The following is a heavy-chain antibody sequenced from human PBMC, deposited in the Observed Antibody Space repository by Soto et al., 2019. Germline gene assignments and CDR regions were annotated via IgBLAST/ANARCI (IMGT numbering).Heavy chain of an antibody. CDR2: ISYDGSNK. CDR1: GFTFSSYA. Sequence: GGSLRLSCAASGFTFSSYAMHWVRQAPGKGLEWVAVISYDGSNKYYADSVKGRFTISRDNSKNTLYLQMNSLRAEDTAVYYCARDRAYYDFWSGYYSRSGDDYYGMDVWGQGTTVTVSS. CDR3: ARDRAYYDFWSGYYSRSGDDYYGMDV. J-gene: IGHJ6*02. D-gene: IGHD3-3*01. V-gene: IGHV3-30-3*01.